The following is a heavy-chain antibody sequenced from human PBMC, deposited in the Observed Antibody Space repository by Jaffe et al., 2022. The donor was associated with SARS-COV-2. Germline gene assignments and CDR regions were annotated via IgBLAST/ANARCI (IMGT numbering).Heavy chain of an antibody. CDR3: ARGGLRFLEWLLYEVDY. D-gene: IGHD3-3*01. CDR2: ISSSSTYI. V-gene: IGHV3-21*01. CDR1: GFTFSSYS. J-gene: IGHJ4*02. Sequence: EVQLVESGGGLVKPGGSLRLSCAGSGFTFSSYSMNWVRQAPGKGLEWVSSISSSSTYIYYADSVKGRFTISRDNAKNSLYLQMNSLRAEDTAVYYCARGGLRFLEWLLYEVDYWGQGTLVTVSS.